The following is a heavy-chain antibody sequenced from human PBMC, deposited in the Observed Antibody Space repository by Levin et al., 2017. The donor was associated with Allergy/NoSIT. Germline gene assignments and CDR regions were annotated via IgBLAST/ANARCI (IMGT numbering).Heavy chain of an antibody. D-gene: IGHD3-22*01. V-gene: IGHV1-46*01. J-gene: IGHJ6*02. CDR1: GYTFTSYY. CDR2: INPSGGST. CDR3: ASRDSSGYYGYGMDV. Sequence: ASVKVSCKASGYTFTSYYMHWVRQAPGQGLEWMGIINPSGGSTSYAQKFQGRVTMTRDTSTSTVYMELSSLRSEDTAVYYCASRDSSGYYGYGMDVWGQGTTVTVSS.